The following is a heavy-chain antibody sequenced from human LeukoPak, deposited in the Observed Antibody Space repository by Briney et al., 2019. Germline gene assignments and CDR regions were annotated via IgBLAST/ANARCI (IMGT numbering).Heavy chain of an antibody. V-gene: IGHV1-46*01. CDR2: INPSGGST. J-gene: IGHJ6*02. D-gene: IGHD5-18*01. CDR1: GYTFTSYC. Sequence: GASVTVSCTASGYTFTSYCMHWVRQAPGQGLEWMGVINPSGGSTSYAQKFQGRVTMTRDTSTSTVYMELSSLRSEDTAVYYCAREMVDTAMVYYYYYGMDVWGQGTTVTVSS. CDR3: AREMVDTAMVYYYYYGMDV.